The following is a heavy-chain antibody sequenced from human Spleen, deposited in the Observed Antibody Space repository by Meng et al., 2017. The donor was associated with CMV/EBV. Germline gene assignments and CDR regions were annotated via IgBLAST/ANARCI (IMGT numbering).Heavy chain of an antibody. CDR3: ARAGLTIFGVVILDDH. CDR1: GYIFSNYG. V-gene: IGHV1-18*01. CDR2: ISGYNGDT. Sequence: ASVKVSCKTSGYIFSNYGISWVRQAPGQGLEWMGWISGYNGDTNYVQKLRGRVTMTRDTSTTTVYMELSRLRSDDTAVYYCARAGLTIFGVVILDDHWGQGTLVTVSS. D-gene: IGHD3-3*01. J-gene: IGHJ4*02.